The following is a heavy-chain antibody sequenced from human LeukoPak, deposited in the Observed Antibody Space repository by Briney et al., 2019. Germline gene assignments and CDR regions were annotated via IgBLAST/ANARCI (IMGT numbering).Heavy chain of an antibody. CDR1: GFTFSNYG. D-gene: IGHD6-13*01. J-gene: IGHJ4*02. CDR3: AKEATWGGSSWYDY. Sequence: GGSLRLSCAASGFTFSNYGIHWVRQAPGKGLEWVAIMSYDGSTKCYADSVKGRFTISRDNSKNTVDLQMNSLRPGDTAVYYCAKEATWGGSSWYDYWGPGTRVSVSS. V-gene: IGHV3-30*18. CDR2: MSYDGSTK.